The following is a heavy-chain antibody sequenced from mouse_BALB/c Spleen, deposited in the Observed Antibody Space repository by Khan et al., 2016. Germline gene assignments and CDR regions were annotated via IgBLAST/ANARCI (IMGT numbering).Heavy chain of an antibody. V-gene: IGHV14-4*02. D-gene: IGHD2-1*01. CDR1: GFNITDYY. Sequence: VQLQQPGAELVRSGALVKLSCTSSGFNITDYYIHWVRQRPEQGLEWIGWIDPENGDTEYATKFKGKATMTADTSSNTAYLHLSSLTSEDTAVCYLNAGYGNYDALDYWGQGTSVTVSS. J-gene: IGHJ4*01. CDR3: NAGYGNYDALDY. CDR2: IDPENGDT.